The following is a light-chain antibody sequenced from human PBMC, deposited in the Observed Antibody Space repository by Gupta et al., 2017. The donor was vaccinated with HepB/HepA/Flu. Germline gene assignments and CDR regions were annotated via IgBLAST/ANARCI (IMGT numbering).Light chain of an antibody. CDR1: SLRSYY. CDR3: NSQESSSNHRV. J-gene: IGLJ2*01. CDR2: GNN. V-gene: IGLV3-19*01. Sequence: SSELTQDPAVSVALGQTVRITCQGVSLRSYYASWYQQKPVQAPVLVMYGNNNRRSGIPDRFSGSSSGNTASLTSTGAQAEDEADYYCNSQESSSNHRVFGGGTKLTVL.